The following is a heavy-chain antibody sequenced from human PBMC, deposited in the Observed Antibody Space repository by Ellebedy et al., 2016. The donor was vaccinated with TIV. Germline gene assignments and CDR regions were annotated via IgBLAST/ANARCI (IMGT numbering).Heavy chain of an antibody. D-gene: IGHD3-3*01. CDR1: GFTFSNAW. CDR2: IKSKTDGGTT. CDR3: TTDVLRFLEWPYAFDI. Sequence: GGSLRLXCAASGFTFSNAWMSWVRQAPGKGLEWVGRIKSKTDGGTTDYAAPVKGRFTISRDDSKNTLYLQMNSLKTEDTAVYYCTTDVLRFLEWPYAFDIWGQGTMVTVSS. J-gene: IGHJ3*02. V-gene: IGHV3-15*01.